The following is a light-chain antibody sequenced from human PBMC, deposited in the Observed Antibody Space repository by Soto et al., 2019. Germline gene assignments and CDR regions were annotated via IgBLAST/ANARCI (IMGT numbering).Light chain of an antibody. J-gene: IGLJ1*01. Sequence: QSALTQPRSVSGSRGQSVTISCTGTSSDVGGYNYVSWYQQHPGTAPKLMIYDVSMRPSGVPDRFSGSKSVNTASLTISGLQAEDEADYYCCSYAGSYTFYVFGTGTKLTVL. CDR2: DVS. CDR1: SSDVGGYNY. V-gene: IGLV2-11*01. CDR3: CSYAGSYTFYV.